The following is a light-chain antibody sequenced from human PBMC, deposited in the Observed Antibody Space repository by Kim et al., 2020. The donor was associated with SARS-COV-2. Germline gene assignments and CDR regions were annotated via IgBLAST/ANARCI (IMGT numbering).Light chain of an antibody. Sequence: EIEMTQSPATLSVSPGDRATLSCRASQSVSSNLTWYQQKPGQAPRLLIYGASTRATGIPGRFSGSGSGTEFTLTISSLQSEDFAVYYCQQYSSWPLTFGGGTKVDIK. CDR2: GAS. CDR1: QSVSSN. CDR3: QQYSSWPLT. V-gene: IGKV3-15*01. J-gene: IGKJ4*01.